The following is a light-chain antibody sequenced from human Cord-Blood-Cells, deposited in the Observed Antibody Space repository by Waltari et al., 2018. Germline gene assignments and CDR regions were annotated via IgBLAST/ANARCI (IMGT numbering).Light chain of an antibody. J-gene: IGLJ2*01. V-gene: IGLV2-14*01. CDR3: SSYTSSSTVV. CDR1: SSDVGGYNY. Sequence: QSALTQPASVSGSPGQSITISCPGTSSDVGGYNYASWYQQHPGKAPKLMIYDVSNRPSGVSNRFSGSKSGNTASLTISGLQAEDEADYYCSSYTSSSTVVFGGGTKLTVL. CDR2: DVS.